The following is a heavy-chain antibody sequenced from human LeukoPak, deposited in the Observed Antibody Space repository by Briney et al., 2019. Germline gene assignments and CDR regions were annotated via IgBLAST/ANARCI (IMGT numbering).Heavy chain of an antibody. Sequence: ASVKVSCKASGYTFTDYFMHWVRQAPGQGLEWMGWINPNSGGTNYAQKFQGRVTMTRDTSISTAYMELSRLRSDDTAVYYCASFGFWSGYSFDYWGQGTLVTVSS. CDR1: GYTFTDYF. D-gene: IGHD3-3*01. CDR2: INPNSGGT. CDR3: ASFGFWSGYSFDY. J-gene: IGHJ4*02. V-gene: IGHV1-2*02.